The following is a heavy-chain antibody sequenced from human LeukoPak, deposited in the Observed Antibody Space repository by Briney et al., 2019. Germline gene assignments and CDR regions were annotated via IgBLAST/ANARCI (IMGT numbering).Heavy chain of an antibody. D-gene: IGHD6-19*01. Sequence: GGSLRLSCAASGFTFSSYAMSWVRQAPGKGLEWVSAISGSGGSTYYADSVKGRFTISRDNSKNTLYLQMNSLRAEGTAVYYCAKSPTIAVAGTEIDYWGQGTLVAVSS. CDR2: ISGSGGST. CDR3: AKSPTIAVAGTEIDY. J-gene: IGHJ4*02. V-gene: IGHV3-23*01. CDR1: GFTFSSYA.